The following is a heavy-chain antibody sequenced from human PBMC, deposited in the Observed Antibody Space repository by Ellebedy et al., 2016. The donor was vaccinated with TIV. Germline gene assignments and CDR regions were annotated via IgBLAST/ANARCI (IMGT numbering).Heavy chain of an antibody. D-gene: IGHD6-13*01. CDR2: IYPGDSNI. J-gene: IGHJ4*02. V-gene: IGHV5-51*01. Sequence: GESLKISCKGPGYTFTNSWIGWVRQLPGKGLEWMGHIYPGDSNIRYSPSFQGQVTISADKSISTAYLQWNSLKASDTAMYYCARYRSIAAGEYDSWGQGTLVTVSS. CDR1: GYTFTNSW. CDR3: ARYRSIAAGEYDS.